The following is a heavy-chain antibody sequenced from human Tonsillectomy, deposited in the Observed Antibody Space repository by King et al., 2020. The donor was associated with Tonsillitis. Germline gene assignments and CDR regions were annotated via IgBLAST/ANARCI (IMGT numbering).Heavy chain of an antibody. D-gene: IGHD5-18*01. CDR2: IIPIFGTA. CDR1: GGTFSSYA. J-gene: IGHJ4*02. V-gene: IGHV1-69*01. Sequence: QLVQSGAEVKKPGSSVKVSCKASGGTFSSYAISWVRQAPGQGLEWMGEIIPIFGTANYAQKFQGRVTITADESTSTAYMELSSLRSEDTAVYCCARGGYSYAVRDFDYWGQGTLVTVSS. CDR3: ARGGYSYAVRDFDY.